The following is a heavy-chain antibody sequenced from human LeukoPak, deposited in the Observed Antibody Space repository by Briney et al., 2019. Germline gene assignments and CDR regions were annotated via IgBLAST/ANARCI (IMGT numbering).Heavy chain of an antibody. D-gene: IGHD4-17*01. V-gene: IGHV4-30-2*01. CDR3: ARAPPTVTTSPFDY. CDR1: GGSISSGGYS. Sequence: PSETLSLTCAVSGGSISSGGYSWSWIRQPPGKGLEWIGEINHSGSTNYNPSLKSRVTISVDTSKNQFSLKLSSVTAADTAVYYCARAPPTVTTSPFDYWGQGTLVTVSS. CDR2: INHSGST. J-gene: IGHJ4*02.